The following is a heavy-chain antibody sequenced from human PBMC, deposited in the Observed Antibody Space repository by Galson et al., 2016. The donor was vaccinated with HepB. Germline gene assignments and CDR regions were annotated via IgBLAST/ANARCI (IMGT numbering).Heavy chain of an antibody. J-gene: IGHJ4*02. D-gene: IGHD3-22*01. CDR1: GFSIISGFY. Sequence: LSLTCAVSGFSIISGFYLGWVRQSPGKGLEWIGTVYHFGSPSYNPSLRGRVTISGDSSKNQFSLKLKSMTAPDTAVYHCARAHYYDDSGYLFDYWGQGALVTVSS. CDR3: ARAHYYDDSGYLFDY. V-gene: IGHV4-38-2*01. CDR2: VYHFGSP.